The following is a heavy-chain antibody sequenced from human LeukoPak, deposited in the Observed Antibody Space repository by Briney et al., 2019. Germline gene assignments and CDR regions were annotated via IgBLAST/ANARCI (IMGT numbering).Heavy chain of an antibody. CDR3: AREDSNPKYYYYYGMDV. Sequence: ASVKVSCKASGYTFTGYYVNWARQAPGQGLEWMGRINPNSGGTKYAQKFQGRVTMTRDTSISTAYMELSRLRSDDTAVYYCAREDSNPKYYYYYGMDVWGQGTTVTVSS. V-gene: IGHV1-2*06. CDR1: GYTFTGYY. J-gene: IGHJ6*02. D-gene: IGHD4-11*01. CDR2: INPNSGGT.